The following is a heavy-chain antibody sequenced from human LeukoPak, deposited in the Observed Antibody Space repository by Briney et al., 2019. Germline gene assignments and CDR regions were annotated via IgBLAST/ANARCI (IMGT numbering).Heavy chain of an antibody. CDR2: TSYDGSNE. Sequence: GGSLRLSCAAPGFTLSRYGMHWVRQAPGKGLEWVAVTSYDGSNEDYADSVKGRFTISRDNSKNTLYLQMNSLRAEDTAVYYCAKDQVGPYYFDYWGQGTLVTVSS. CDR3: AKDQVGPYYFDY. D-gene: IGHD1-26*01. CDR1: GFTLSRYG. J-gene: IGHJ4*02. V-gene: IGHV3-30*18.